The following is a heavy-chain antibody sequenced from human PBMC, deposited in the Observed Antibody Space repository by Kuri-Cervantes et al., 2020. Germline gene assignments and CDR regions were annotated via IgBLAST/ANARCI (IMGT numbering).Heavy chain of an antibody. CDR3: ARDLDRMYYYDSSGYYYSFDY. Sequence: SQTLSLTCAISGDSVSSNSAAWNWIRQSPSRGLEWLGRTYYRSKWYNDYAVSVKSRITINPDTSKNQFSLQLNSVTPEDTAVYYCARDLDRMYYYDSSGYYYSFDYWGQGTLVTVSS. J-gene: IGHJ4*02. CDR2: TYYRSKWYN. CDR1: GDSVSSNSAA. D-gene: IGHD3-22*01. V-gene: IGHV6-1*01.